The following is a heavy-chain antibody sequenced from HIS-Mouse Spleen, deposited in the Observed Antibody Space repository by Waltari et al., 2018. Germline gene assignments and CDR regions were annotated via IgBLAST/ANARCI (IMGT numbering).Heavy chain of an antibody. D-gene: IGHD3-22*01. V-gene: IGHV3-30*18. CDR2: ISYDGSNK. Sequence: QVQLVESGGGVVQPGRSLRLSCAASGFTFIRYGMHWVRRAPGKGLEWVAVISYDGSNKYYADSVKGRFTISRDNSKNTLYLQMNSLRAEDTAVYYCAKDRLYDSSGYYFDAFDIWGQGTMVTVSS. CDR1: GFTFIRYG. CDR3: AKDRLYDSSGYYFDAFDI. J-gene: IGHJ3*02.